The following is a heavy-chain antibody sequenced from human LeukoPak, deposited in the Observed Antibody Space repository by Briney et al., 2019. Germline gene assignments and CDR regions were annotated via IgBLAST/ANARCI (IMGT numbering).Heavy chain of an antibody. J-gene: IGHJ4*02. CDR3: ARDGSRDSSGYYRYDY. CDR2: IKQGGSEK. V-gene: IGHV3-7*03. D-gene: IGHD3-22*01. Sequence: GGSLRLSCAASGFTFSSHWVTWVRQAPGKGLEWVASIKQGGSEKFYADSVKGRFTVSRDNAKNSLYLQMNSLRAEDTAVYYCARDGSRDSSGYYRYDYWGQGTLVTVSS. CDR1: GFTFSSHW.